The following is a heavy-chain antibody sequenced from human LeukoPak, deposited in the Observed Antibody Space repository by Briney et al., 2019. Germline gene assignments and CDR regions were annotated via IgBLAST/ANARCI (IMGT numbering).Heavy chain of an antibody. CDR1: GGSISSSSYY. Sequence: SETLSLTCTVSGGSISSSSYYWGWIRQPPGKGLEWIGSIYYSGSTYYNPSLKSRVTISVDTSKNQFSLKLSSVTAADTAVYYCARHEEGVTASWGQGTLVTVSS. D-gene: IGHD4-23*01. V-gene: IGHV4-39*01. CDR3: ARHEEGVTAS. CDR2: IYYSGST. J-gene: IGHJ4*02.